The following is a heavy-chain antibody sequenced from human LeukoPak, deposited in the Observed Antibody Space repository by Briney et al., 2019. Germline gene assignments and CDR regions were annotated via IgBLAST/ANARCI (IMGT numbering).Heavy chain of an antibody. J-gene: IGHJ6*02. V-gene: IGHV5-51*01. CDR1: GYSFTSYW. CDR3: ARRKDGEDV. Sequence: GESLKISCKGSGYSFTSYWIAWVRQMPGKGLEWMGIIYPGDSDTKYSPSFKGLLTISADKSISTAYLQWSSLKASDTATYYCARRKDGEDVWGQGTTVTVSS. CDR2: IYPGDSDT.